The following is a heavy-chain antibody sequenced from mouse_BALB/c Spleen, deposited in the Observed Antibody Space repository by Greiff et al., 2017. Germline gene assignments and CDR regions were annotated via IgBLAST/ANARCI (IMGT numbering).Heavy chain of an antibody. J-gene: IGHJ4*01. CDR2: INPSTGYT. Sequence: QVQLQQSGAELVRPGSSVKISCKASGYAFSSYWMNWVKQRPGQGLEWIGYINPSTGYTEYNQKFKDKATLTADKSSSTAYMQLSSLTSEDSAVYYCARGGIHPYAMDYWGQGTSVTVSS. CDR3: ARGGIHPYAMDY. CDR1: GYAFSSYW. V-gene: IGHV1-4*01.